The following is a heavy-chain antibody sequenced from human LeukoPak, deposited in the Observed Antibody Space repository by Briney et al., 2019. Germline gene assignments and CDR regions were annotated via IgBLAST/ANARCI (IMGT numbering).Heavy chain of an antibody. V-gene: IGHV1-2*02. CDR3: ARGYGDYVDAFDI. CDR1: GFSFKDYN. CDR2: INPNSGGT. D-gene: IGHD4-17*01. J-gene: IGHJ3*02. Sequence: AGGSLRLSCAASGFSFKDYNMHWVRQAPGQGLEWMGWINPNSGGTNYAQKFQGRVTMTRDTSIGTAYMELSRLRSDDTAVYYCARGYGDYVDAFDIWGQGTMVTVSS.